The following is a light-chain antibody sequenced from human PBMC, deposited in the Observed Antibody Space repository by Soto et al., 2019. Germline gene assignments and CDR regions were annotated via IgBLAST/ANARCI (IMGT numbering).Light chain of an antibody. CDR3: QQYGSSWT. V-gene: IGKV3-20*01. CDR2: GAS. CDR1: QSVSVS. J-gene: IGKJ1*01. Sequence: EIVLTQSPGTLSLSPGERATLSCRASQSVSVSLAWYQQKPGQGPRLLIYGASSRATGIPDRFSGSGSGTDLTLTISRLEPEDFAVYYCQQYGSSWTFGQGTKVEIK.